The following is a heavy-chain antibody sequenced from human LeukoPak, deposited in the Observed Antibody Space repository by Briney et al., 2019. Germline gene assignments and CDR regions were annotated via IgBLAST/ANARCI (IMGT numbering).Heavy chain of an antibody. D-gene: IGHD3-10*01. CDR2: IYYSGST. CDR1: GGPISSGDNY. CDR3: ARVTGSGSFDY. Sequence: PSETLSLTCTVSGGPISSGDNYWSWIRQPPGKGLEWIGYIYYSGSTYYNPSLKSRATISVDTSKNQFSLRLTSVTAADTAVYYCARVTGSGSFDYWGQGTLVTVSS. V-gene: IGHV4-30-4*01. J-gene: IGHJ4*02.